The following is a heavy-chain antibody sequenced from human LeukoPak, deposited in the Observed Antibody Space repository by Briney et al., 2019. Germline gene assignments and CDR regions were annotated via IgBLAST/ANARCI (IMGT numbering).Heavy chain of an antibody. Sequence: SQSLSLTCAISGDSVSSNGAAWNWIRQSPSRGLEWLGRTYYRSKCYNDYAVSVKSRITINPDTSKNQFSLQLNSVTPEDTAVYYCARDLEAYDSSGYYNWFDPWGQGTLVTVSS. CDR2: TYYRSKCYN. D-gene: IGHD3-22*01. CDR3: ARDLEAYDSSGYYNWFDP. J-gene: IGHJ5*02. CDR1: GDSVSSNGAA. V-gene: IGHV6-1*01.